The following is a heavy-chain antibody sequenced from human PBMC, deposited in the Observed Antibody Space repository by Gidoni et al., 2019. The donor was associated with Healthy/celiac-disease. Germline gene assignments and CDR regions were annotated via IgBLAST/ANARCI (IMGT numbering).Heavy chain of an antibody. CDR3: ASRQDILLPHYFDY. CDR1: GGSISSSSYY. Sequence: QLQLQQSGPGLVKPPATPSLTCTVSGGSISSSSYYWGWIRQPPGKGLAWCGSIYYSGSTYYNPSLKSRVTISVDTSKNQFSLKLSSVTAADTAVYYCASRQDILLPHYFDYWGQGTLVTVSS. J-gene: IGHJ4*02. CDR2: IYYSGST. D-gene: IGHD3-9*01. V-gene: IGHV4-39*01.